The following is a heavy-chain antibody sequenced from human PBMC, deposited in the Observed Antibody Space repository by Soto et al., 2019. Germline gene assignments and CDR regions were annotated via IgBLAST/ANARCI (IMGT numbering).Heavy chain of an antibody. CDR1: GGTFSTYT. J-gene: IGHJ3*02. CDR2: IFPTFGAA. D-gene: IGHD2-8*01. V-gene: IGHV1-69*01. Sequence: QVQLVQSGTEVKKPGSSVKVSCKASGGTFSTYTISWLRQAPGQGPEWMGGIFPTFGAANYAQKFQGRLTITADESTTTAYMALSSLRSEDTAVYYCARDEGNNNVAFGIWGQGTVITVSS. CDR3: ARDEGNNNVAFGI.